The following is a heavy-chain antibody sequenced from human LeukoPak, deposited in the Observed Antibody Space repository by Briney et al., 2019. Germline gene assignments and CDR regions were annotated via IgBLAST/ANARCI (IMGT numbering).Heavy chain of an antibody. V-gene: IGHV4-59*01. CDR3: ARDGYSGSDAL. CDR2: IYHSGST. Sequence: SETLSLTCTVSGGSISTYYWSWIRQPPGKGLEWIGYIYHSGSTNYNPSLKSRVTISVDTSQNRFSLNLSSVTAADTAIYYCARDGYSGSDALWGQGTLVTVSS. CDR1: GGSISTYY. J-gene: IGHJ4*02. D-gene: IGHD5-12*01.